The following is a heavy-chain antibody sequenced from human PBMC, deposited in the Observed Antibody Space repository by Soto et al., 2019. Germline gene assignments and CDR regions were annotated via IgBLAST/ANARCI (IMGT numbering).Heavy chain of an antibody. D-gene: IGHD5-12*01. J-gene: IGHJ4*02. CDR1: GGSISSYY. V-gene: IGHV4-59*01. CDR3: ARDSSGYVLALSY. Sequence: SETLSLTCTVSGGSISSYYWSWIRQPPGKGLEWIGYIYYSGSTNYNPSLKSRATISVAKSKNQFSLKLSSVTAADTAVYYCARDSSGYVLALSYWGQGTLVTVSS. CDR2: IYYSGST.